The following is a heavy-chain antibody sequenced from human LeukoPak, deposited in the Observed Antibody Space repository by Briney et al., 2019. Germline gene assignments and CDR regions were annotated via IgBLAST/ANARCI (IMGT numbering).Heavy chain of an antibody. CDR2: INHSGST. Sequence: PSETLSLTCAVYGGSFSGYYWSWIRRPPGKGLEWIGEINHSGSTNYNPSLKSRVTISVDTSKNQFSLKLSSVTAADTAVYYCARGKTVTNYYDYWGQGTLVTVSS. D-gene: IGHD4-11*01. V-gene: IGHV4-34*01. CDR3: ARGKTVTNYYDY. J-gene: IGHJ4*02. CDR1: GGSFSGYY.